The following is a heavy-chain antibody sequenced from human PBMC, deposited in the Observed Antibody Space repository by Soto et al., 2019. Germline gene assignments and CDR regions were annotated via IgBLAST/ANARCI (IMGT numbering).Heavy chain of an antibody. CDR3: ARCLKGDYYYGMDV. D-gene: IGHD1-26*01. CDR2: INADYGNT. Sequence: QAQLVQSGAEVRKPGASVKVSCKASGYTFYSHSISWVRQAPGQGLEWMGRINADYGNTQYAQKFRGRVTMTTDTSKTTVYIELANLRSDDTAVYYCARCLKGDYYYGMDVWGQATMVTVSS. CDR1: GYTFYSHS. V-gene: IGHV1-18*01. J-gene: IGHJ6*02.